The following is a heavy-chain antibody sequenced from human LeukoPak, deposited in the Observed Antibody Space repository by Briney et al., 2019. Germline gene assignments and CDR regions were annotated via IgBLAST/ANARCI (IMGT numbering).Heavy chain of an antibody. Sequence: GGSLRLSCAASGFTVSSNYMSWVRQAPGKGLEWVSVIYSGGSTYYADSVKGRFTISRDNAKNSLYLQMNSLRAEDTALYYCARVHGGYPFDYWGQGTLVTVSS. CDR2: IYSGGST. V-gene: IGHV3-53*01. CDR1: GFTVSSNY. CDR3: ARVHGGYPFDY. D-gene: IGHD2-15*01. J-gene: IGHJ4*02.